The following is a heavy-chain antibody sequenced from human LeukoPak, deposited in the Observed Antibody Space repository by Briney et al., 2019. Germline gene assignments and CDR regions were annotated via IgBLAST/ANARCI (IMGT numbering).Heavy chain of an antibody. CDR3: ARVVAAAGNNWFDP. D-gene: IGHD6-13*01. Sequence: SETLSLTCAVSGDSISSGGYSWGWIRQTPGKGLEWIAYIHDSGSTYNTPSLKTRLSISIDTSKNQFSLKLNSVTAADTAVYYCARVVAAAGNNWFDPWGQGTLVTVSS. J-gene: IGHJ5*02. CDR1: GDSISSGGYS. V-gene: IGHV4-30-4*07. CDR2: IHDSGST.